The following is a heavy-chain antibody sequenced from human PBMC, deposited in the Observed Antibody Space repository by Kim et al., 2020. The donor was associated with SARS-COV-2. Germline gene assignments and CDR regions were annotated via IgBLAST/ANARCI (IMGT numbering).Heavy chain of an antibody. V-gene: IGHV1-69*04. CDR3: AFLGCGGDCYQQLYYYYGMDV. CDR1: GGTFSSYA. CDR2: IITILGIA. Sequence: SVKVSCKASGGTFSSYAISWVRQAPGQGLEWMGRIITILGIANYAQKFQGRVTITADKSTSTAYMELSSLRSEDTAVYYCAFLGCGGDCYQQLYYYYGMDVWGQGTTVTVSS. D-gene: IGHD2-21*02. J-gene: IGHJ6*02.